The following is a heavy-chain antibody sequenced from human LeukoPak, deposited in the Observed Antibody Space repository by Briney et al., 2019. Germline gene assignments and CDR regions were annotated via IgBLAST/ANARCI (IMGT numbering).Heavy chain of an antibody. Sequence: GGSLRLSCAASGFTFSSYRMNWVRQAPGKGLEWVANIKQDGSEKYYVDSVRGRFTISRDNAKNSLFLQMNSLRADDTAVYYCARDTRTFDYWGQGTLVTVSS. D-gene: IGHD1-26*01. V-gene: IGHV3-7*01. CDR1: GFTFSSYR. CDR2: IKQDGSEK. CDR3: ARDTRTFDY. J-gene: IGHJ4*02.